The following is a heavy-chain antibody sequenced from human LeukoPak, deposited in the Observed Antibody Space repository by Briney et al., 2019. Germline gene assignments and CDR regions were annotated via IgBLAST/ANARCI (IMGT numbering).Heavy chain of an antibody. D-gene: IGHD6-19*01. CDR3: AKAAGSYSSGWYFGH. V-gene: IGHV3-23*01. CDR1: GFTFSSYA. CDR2: IGGSGGST. J-gene: IGHJ4*02. Sequence: GGSLRLSCAASGFTFSSYAMSWVRQAPGKGLEWVSAIGGSGGSTSYTDSVKGRFTISRDNSKDTLYLQVYSLRAEDTAIYYCAKAAGSYSSGWYFGHWGQGTLVTVSS.